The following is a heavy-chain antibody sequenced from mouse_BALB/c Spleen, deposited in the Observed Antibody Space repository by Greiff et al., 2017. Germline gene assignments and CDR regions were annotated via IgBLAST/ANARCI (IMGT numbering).Heavy chain of an antibody. CDR2: ISSGGST. Sequence: EVQLVESGGGLVKPGGSLKLSCAASGFTFSSYAMSWVRQTPEKRLEWVASISSGGSTYYPDSVKGRFTISRDNARNILYLQVSSLRSEDTAMYYCARGGGYRPTRYFDVWGAGTTVTVSS. V-gene: IGHV5-6-5*01. D-gene: IGHD2-2*01. CDR3: ARGGGYRPTRYFDV. J-gene: IGHJ1*01. CDR1: GFTFSSYA.